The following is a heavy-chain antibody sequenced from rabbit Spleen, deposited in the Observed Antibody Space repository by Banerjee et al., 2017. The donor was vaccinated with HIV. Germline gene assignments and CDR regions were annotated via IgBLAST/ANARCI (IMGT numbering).Heavy chain of an antibody. CDR1: GFSFSSSYY. V-gene: IGHV1S40*01. CDR3: ARNYVNAFDP. Sequence: QSLEESGGGLVQPEGSLTLTCTASGFSFSSSYYMCWVRQAPGKGLEWIACIYTGGSGFTYFASWAKGRFTISKTSSTTVTLQMTSLTVADTATYFCARNYVNAFDPWGPGTLVTVS. J-gene: IGHJ2*01. CDR2: IYTGGSGFT. D-gene: IGHD1-1*01.